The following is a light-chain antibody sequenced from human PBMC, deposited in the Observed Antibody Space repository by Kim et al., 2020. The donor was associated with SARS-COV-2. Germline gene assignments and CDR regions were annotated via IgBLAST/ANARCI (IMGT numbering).Light chain of an antibody. J-gene: IGKJ4*01. V-gene: IGKV3-11*01. CDR2: DAS. Sequence: EIVLTQSPATLSLSPGERATLSCRASQSVSSCLAWYQQKPGQAPRLLMYDASNRAAGIPARFSGSGSGTDFTLTVSSLEPDDFGVYYCQQCNNWPVTFGGGTKVDIK. CDR1: QSVSSC. CDR3: QQCNNWPVT.